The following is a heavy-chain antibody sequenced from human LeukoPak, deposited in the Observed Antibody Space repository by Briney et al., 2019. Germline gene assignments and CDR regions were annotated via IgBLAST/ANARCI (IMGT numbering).Heavy chain of an antibody. D-gene: IGHD4-17*01. CDR1: GFTVSSNY. CDR2: IYSGGST. V-gene: IGHV3-66*01. Sequence: GGSLRLSCAASGFTVSSNYMSWVRQAPGKGLEWVSVIYSGGSTYYADSVKGRFTISRDNSKNTLYLQMNSLRAEDTAVYYCARDTTLMTTVTTDYFDYWGQGTLITVSS. J-gene: IGHJ4*02. CDR3: ARDTTLMTTVTTDYFDY.